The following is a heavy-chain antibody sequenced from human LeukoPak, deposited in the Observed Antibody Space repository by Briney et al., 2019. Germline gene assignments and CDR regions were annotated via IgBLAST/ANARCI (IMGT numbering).Heavy chain of an antibody. D-gene: IGHD2-15*01. CDR2: ITPNSGGT. CDR1: FTXXX. V-gene: IGHV1-2*06. J-gene: IGHJ4*02. CDR3: ARYSPRGLKDFDY. Sequence: FTXXXMHWVRQAPGQGGEWMGRITPNSGGTKYEQKFQGRVTMIRETSISTAYMELSRLRSDDTAVYYCARYSPRGLKDFDYWGQGTLVTVSS.